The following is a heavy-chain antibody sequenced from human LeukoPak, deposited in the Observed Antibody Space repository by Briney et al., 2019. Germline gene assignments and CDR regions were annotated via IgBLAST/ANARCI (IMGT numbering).Heavy chain of an antibody. J-gene: IGHJ5*02. CDR1: GYTFTGYY. D-gene: IGHD3-10*01. V-gene: IGHV1-2*02. Sequence: ASATLSCKASGYTFTGYYMHWVRQAPGQGLEWMGWINPNSGGTNYAQKFQGRVTMTRDTSISTAYMELSRLRSDDTAVYYCARDRVTMVRGVVPKKWFDPWGQGSLVTVSS. CDR2: INPNSGGT. CDR3: ARDRVTMVRGVVPKKWFDP.